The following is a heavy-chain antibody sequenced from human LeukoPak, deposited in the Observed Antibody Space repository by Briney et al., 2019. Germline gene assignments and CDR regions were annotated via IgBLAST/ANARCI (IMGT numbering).Heavy chain of an antibody. CDR3: ASSVGARYYFDY. CDR2: IYSGDST. Sequence: QPGGSLRLSCAASGFTVSSNYMNWVRQAPGKGLEWVSVIYSGDSTYYADSVKGRFTISRDSSKNTLYLQMNSLRAEDTAVYYCASSVGARYYFDYWGQGTLVTVSS. CDR1: GFTVSSNY. V-gene: IGHV3-53*01. D-gene: IGHD1-26*01. J-gene: IGHJ4*02.